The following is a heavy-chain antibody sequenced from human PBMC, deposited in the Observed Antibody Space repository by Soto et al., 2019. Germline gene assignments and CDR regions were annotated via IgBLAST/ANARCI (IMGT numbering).Heavy chain of an antibody. CDR2: IYYSGST. V-gene: IGHV4-59*01. Sequence: SQTLSLPCTVSGGFISRYYWIWIRQPPGKGLEWIGYIYYSGSTNYNPSLKSRVTISVDTSKNQFSLKLSSVTAADTAVYYCARASGTSYYYHCDLMDVSSKGTTGTVSS. D-gene: IGHD1-1*01. CDR1: GGFISRYY. CDR3: ARASGTSYYYHCDLMDV. J-gene: IGHJ6*03.